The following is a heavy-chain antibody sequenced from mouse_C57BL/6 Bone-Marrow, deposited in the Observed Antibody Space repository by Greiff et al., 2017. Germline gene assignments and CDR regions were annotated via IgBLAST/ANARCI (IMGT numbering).Heavy chain of an antibody. Sequence: VQLQQSGPELVKPGASVKISCKASGYSFTGYYMNWVKQSPEKSLEWIGEINPSTGGTTYNQKFKAKATLTVDKSSSTAYMQLKSLTSEDSAVYYCARGLWLRRRGFADWGKGTLVTVSA. CDR1: GYSFTGYY. J-gene: IGHJ3*01. D-gene: IGHD2-2*01. CDR3: ARGLWLRRRGFAD. V-gene: IGHV1-42*01. CDR2: INPSTGGT.